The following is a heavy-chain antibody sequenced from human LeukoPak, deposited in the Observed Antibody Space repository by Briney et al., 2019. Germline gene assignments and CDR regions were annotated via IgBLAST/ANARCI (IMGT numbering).Heavy chain of an antibody. V-gene: IGHV3-7*01. CDR2: INQEGGEK. J-gene: IGHJ4*02. CDR3: ASIVVVIGTRSFDY. Sequence: GGSLRLSCAAAGFTFSSYWMIDLRHATGKGLEWLANINQEGGEKYYVDSVKGRFTIYRDNAKNSLYLQMNSLRAEDTAVYYCASIVVVIGTRSFDYWGQGSLVSVSS. D-gene: IGHD2-15*01. CDR1: GFTFSSYW.